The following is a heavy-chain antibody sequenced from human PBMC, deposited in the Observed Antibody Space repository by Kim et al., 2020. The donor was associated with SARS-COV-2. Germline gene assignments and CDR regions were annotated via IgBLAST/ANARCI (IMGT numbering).Heavy chain of an antibody. J-gene: IGHJ4*01. CDR2: ISWNSGTI. Sequence: GGSLRLSCAASGFTFDDYAMHWVRQAPGKGLEWVSGISWNSGTIGYADSVKGRFIISRDNAKNSLYLQMNRLTAEDTAFYYSANNGCYALDRGYYFDYW. D-gene: IGHD2-15*01. V-gene: IGHV3-9*01. CDR3: ANNGCYALDRGYYFDY. CDR1: GFTFDDYA.